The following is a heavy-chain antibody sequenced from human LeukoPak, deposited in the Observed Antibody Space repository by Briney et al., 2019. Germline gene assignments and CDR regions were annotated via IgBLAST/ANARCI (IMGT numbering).Heavy chain of an antibody. J-gene: IGHJ2*01. CDR1: GYTFGGYF. Sequence: ASVKVSCKASGYTFGGYFMHWVRQAPGQGLEWMGWINPLSGDTNYTQNFQARVTMTRDASISTAYMELTSLRFDDTATYYCARISSDWGSKYWDFDLWVLGTLVTVSS. V-gene: IGHV1-2*02. CDR3: ARISSDWGSKYWDFDL. CDR2: INPLSGDT. D-gene: IGHD2-21*01.